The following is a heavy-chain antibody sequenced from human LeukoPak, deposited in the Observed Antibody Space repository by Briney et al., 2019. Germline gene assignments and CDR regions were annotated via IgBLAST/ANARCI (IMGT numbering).Heavy chain of an antibody. CDR3: ARHPGVGDGYNLDY. D-gene: IGHD5-24*01. J-gene: IGHJ4*02. CDR1: GGSISSGTYY. Sequence: SETLSLTCTVSGGSISSGTYYWGWIRQPPGKGLEWVGTIYYSGSTYYNPSLKSRVTISVDTSKDQFSLKLSSVTAADTAVYYCARHPGVGDGYNLDYWGRGTLVTVSS. V-gene: IGHV4-39*01. CDR2: IYYSGST.